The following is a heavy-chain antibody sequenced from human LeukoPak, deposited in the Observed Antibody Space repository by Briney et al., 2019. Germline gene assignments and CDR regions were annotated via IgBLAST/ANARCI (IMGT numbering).Heavy chain of an antibody. CDR2: IYTSGST. J-gene: IGHJ2*01. CDR3: ARVSDLGDWYFDL. D-gene: IGHD1-26*01. V-gene: IGHV4-4*07. CDR1: GGSISSYYY. Sequence: SETVSLTCSVTGGSISSYYYWSWIRQPAGKGLEWIGRIYTSGSTKYNPSLKSRVTMSVDTSKNQLSLKLSSVTAADTAVYYCARVSDLGDWYFDLWGRGTLVTVSS.